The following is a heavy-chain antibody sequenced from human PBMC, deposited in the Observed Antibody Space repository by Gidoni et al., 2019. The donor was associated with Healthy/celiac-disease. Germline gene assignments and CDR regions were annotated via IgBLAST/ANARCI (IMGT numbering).Heavy chain of an antibody. D-gene: IGHD4-4*01. CDR3: TTDDAAVTNGPGALEWYFDY. CDR1: SNAW. CDR2: IKSKTDGGTT. V-gene: IGHV3-15*01. J-gene: IGHJ4*02. Sequence: SNAWMSWVRQAPGKGLEWVGRIKSKTDGGTTDYAAPVKGRFTISRDDSKNTLYLQMNSLKTEDTAVYYCTTDDAAVTNGPGALEWYFDYWGQGTLVTVSS.